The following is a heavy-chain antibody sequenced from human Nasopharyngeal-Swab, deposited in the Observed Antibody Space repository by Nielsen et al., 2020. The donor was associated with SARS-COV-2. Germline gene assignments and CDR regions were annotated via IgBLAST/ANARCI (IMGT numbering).Heavy chain of an antibody. V-gene: IGHV1-18*04. CDR2: ISAYNGNT. CDR1: GYTFTSYG. D-gene: IGHD6-19*01. J-gene: IGHJ2*01. CDR3: ARDTGSGWSDWYFDL. Sequence: ASVKVSCKASGYTFTSYGISWVRHAPGQGLEWMGWISAYNGNTNYAQKLQGRVTMTTDTSTSTAYMELRSLRSDDTAVYYCARDTGSGWSDWYFDLWGRGTLVTVSS.